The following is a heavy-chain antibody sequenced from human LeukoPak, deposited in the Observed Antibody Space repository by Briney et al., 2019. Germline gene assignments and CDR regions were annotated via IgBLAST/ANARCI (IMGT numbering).Heavy chain of an antibody. Sequence: GGSLRLSCAASGFTFSSYAMSWVRQAPGKGLEWVSAISGSGGSTYYADSVKGRFTISRDNSKSTLYLQMNSLRAEDTAVYYCAKDLTVVVIAMDYWGQGTLVTVSS. V-gene: IGHV3-23*01. CDR3: AKDLTVVVIAMDY. CDR1: GFTFSSYA. D-gene: IGHD2-21*01. CDR2: ISGSGGST. J-gene: IGHJ4*02.